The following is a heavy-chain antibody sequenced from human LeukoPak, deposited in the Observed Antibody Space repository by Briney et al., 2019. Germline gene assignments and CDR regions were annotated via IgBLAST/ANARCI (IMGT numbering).Heavy chain of an antibody. CDR1: GGSISSTDYY. CDR3: ARATYYVWGSYLSVDY. Sequence: SETLSLTCTVSGGSISSTDYYWGWIRQAPGKGLEWIGNIYHSGSTYYNPSLKSRVTISVDTSKNQFSLKLNSVTAADTAVYYCARATYYVWGSYLSVDYWGQGSLVTVSS. V-gene: IGHV4-39*01. CDR2: IYHSGST. J-gene: IGHJ4*02. D-gene: IGHD3-16*01.